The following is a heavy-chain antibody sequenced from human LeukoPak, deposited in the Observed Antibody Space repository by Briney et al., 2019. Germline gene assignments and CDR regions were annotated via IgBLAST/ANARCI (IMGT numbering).Heavy chain of an antibody. CDR1: GFTLRNYN. CDR3: AKDSSGWATDY. Sequence: AGSLRHSCAASGFTLRNYNMHWVRQPPAKGLHWVAFIRNVEGNKDYADSVKGRFTISKDNSKNKHYLQTAGLIAEDLGVYYCAKDSSGWATDYWGQGTLVTVSS. CDR2: IRNVEGNK. J-gene: IGHJ4*02. V-gene: IGHV3-30*02. D-gene: IGHD6-19*01.